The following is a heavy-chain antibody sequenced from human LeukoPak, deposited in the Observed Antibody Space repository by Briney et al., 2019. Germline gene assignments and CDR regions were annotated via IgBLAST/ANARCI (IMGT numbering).Heavy chain of an antibody. J-gene: IGHJ3*02. V-gene: IGHV4-39*07. CDR1: GGSISSSSYY. Sequence: SETLSLTCTVSGGSISSSSYYWGWIRQPPGKGLEWIGSVFHSGTTYYNPSLKSRVTISVDTSKNRFSLKLSSVTAADTAMYYCARDGLWIQNAFDIWGQGTMVTVSS. CDR3: ARDGLWIQNAFDI. D-gene: IGHD5-18*01. CDR2: VFHSGTT.